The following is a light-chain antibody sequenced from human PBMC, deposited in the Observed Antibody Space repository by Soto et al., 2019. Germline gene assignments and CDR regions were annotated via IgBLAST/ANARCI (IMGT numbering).Light chain of an antibody. Sequence: QSALTQPATVSGSPGQSITISCTGTSSDVGGYNYVSWYQQHPGTAPKLMIYEVSNRPSGVSDRFSGSRSGNTASLTISGLQAEEASDYYCISYTSSSNCVFGGGTKLTVL. CDR1: SSDVGGYNY. V-gene: IGLV2-14*01. CDR3: ISYTSSSNCV. CDR2: EVS. J-gene: IGLJ3*02.